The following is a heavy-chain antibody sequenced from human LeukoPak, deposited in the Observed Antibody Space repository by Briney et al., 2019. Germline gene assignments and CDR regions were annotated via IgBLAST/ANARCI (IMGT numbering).Heavy chain of an antibody. Sequence: PSETLSLTCTVSGGSISSSGYYWGWIRHPPGKGLEWIASMFYLGSTYYNPSLKSRVSISGDTSKNQFSLRLSSLTAADTAVYYCARIDYDLLTGFDYWGQGTLVTVSS. CDR3: ARIDYDLLTGFDY. J-gene: IGHJ4*02. CDR1: GGSISSSGYY. V-gene: IGHV4-39*07. CDR2: MFYLGST. D-gene: IGHD3-9*01.